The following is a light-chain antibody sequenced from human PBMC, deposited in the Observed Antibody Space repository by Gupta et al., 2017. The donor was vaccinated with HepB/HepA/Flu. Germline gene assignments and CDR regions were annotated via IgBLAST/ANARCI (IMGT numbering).Light chain of an antibody. Sequence: QSARTQAASVSGSPGQSNTSCFPGTSRYIGDYNYVSCYQVHAGKAPQLMIYDVSYRPAGVSHRFSGSKSGNTASLTISVLTAEDEADYYCSSYTTSTTLVFGGGTKLTVL. CDR2: DVS. V-gene: IGLV2-14*03. CDR3: SSYTTSTTLV. CDR1: SRYIGDYNY. J-gene: IGLJ2*01.